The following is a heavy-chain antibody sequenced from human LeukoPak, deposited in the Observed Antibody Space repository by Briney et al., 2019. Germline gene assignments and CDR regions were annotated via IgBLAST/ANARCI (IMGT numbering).Heavy chain of an antibody. CDR1: GDRFNSFG. CDR2: ISGYNGHT. V-gene: IGHV1-18*01. CDR3: ARKIAPGGTGLGCLDA. D-gene: IGHD1-26*01. J-gene: IGHJ5*02. Sequence: ASVKVSCKASGDRFNSFGISWVRQVPGQGLEWMGWISGYNGHTKYSQKLLGRVTLTTDTSSRTAHMELRSLRSDDTAVYYCARKIAPGGTGLGCLDAWGQGTLVLVSS.